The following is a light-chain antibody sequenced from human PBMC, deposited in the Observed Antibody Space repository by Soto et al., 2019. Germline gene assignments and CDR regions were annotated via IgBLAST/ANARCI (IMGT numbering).Light chain of an antibody. Sequence: EIVMTQSPATLSVSPGERATLSCRASQSVSSSYLAWYQQKPGQAPRLLIYVASKRATGIPDRFSGSGSGTDFTLTISRLEPEDFAVYYCQQYGSSPTFGGGTRWIS. CDR3: QQYGSSPT. V-gene: IGKV3-20*01. CDR2: VAS. CDR1: QSVSSSY. J-gene: IGKJ4*01.